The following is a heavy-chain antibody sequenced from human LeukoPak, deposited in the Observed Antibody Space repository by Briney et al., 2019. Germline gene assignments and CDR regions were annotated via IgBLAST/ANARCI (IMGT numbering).Heavy chain of an antibody. CDR1: GFTFSSYA. V-gene: IGHV3-23*01. Sequence: PGGSLRLSCAASGFTFSSYAMSWVRQAPGKGLEWVSAISGSGGSTYYADSEKGRFTISRDNSKNTLYLQMNSLRAEDTAVYYCAKASGYSSSWPDYWGQGTLVTVSS. CDR3: AKASGYSSSWPDY. D-gene: IGHD6-13*01. J-gene: IGHJ4*02. CDR2: ISGSGGST.